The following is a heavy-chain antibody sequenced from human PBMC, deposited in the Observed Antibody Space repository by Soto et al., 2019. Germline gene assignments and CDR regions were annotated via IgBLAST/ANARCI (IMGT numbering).Heavy chain of an antibody. CDR2: IKSKTDDGTT. D-gene: IGHD2-2*01. J-gene: IGHJ6*02. CDR1: GFTFSNAW. CDR3: TTDSSSWAYYYYYGMDV. V-gene: IGHV3-15*01. Sequence: GGSLRLSCTVSGFTFSNAWMTWVRQAPGKGLEWVGRIKSKTDDGTTDYAAPVKGRFTISRDDSRNTLYLQMNSLKTEDTAVYYCTTDSSSWAYYYYYGMDVWGQGTTVTVSS.